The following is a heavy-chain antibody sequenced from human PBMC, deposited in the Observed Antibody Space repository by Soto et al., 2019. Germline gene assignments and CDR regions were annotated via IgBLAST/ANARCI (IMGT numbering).Heavy chain of an antibody. CDR3: ARYHGITGTTGSY. CDR2: IWYDGSNK. Sequence: QVQLVESGGGVVQPGRSLRLSCAASGFTFSSYGMHWVRQAPGKGLEWVAVIWYDGSNKYYADSVKGRFTISRDNSKNTLYLQMNSLRAEDTAVYYCARYHGITGTTGSYWGQGTLVTVSS. J-gene: IGHJ4*02. D-gene: IGHD1-7*01. V-gene: IGHV3-33*01. CDR1: GFTFSSYG.